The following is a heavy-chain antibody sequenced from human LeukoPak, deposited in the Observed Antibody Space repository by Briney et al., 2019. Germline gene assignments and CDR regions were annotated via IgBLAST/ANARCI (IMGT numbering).Heavy chain of an antibody. CDR1: GYTFTGYY. D-gene: IGHD1-26*01. V-gene: IGHV1-2*02. CDR2: INPNSGGT. J-gene: IGHJ4*02. CDR3: ARELPMVGATFYFDY. Sequence: ASVKVSFKASGYTFTGYYMHWVRQAPGQGLEWMGWINPNSGGTNYAQKFQGRVTMTRDTSISTAYMELSRLRSDDTAVYYCARELPMVGATFYFDYWGQGTLVTVSS.